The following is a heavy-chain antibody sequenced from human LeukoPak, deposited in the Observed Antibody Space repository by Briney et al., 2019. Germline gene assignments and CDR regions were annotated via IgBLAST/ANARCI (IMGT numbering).Heavy chain of an antibody. CDR2: MNPDNGNT. D-gene: IGHD6-13*01. V-gene: IGHV1-8*01. J-gene: IGHJ4*02. Sequence: ASVKVSCKTSGYRFTNFDINWVRQAPGQGLERMGWMNPDNGNTGYAQKFQGRVSMSGDTSISTAFMVLSSLRSDDTAVYFCARGPRESSSSDYWGQGILVTVSS. CDR3: ARGPRESSSSDY. CDR1: GYRFTNFD.